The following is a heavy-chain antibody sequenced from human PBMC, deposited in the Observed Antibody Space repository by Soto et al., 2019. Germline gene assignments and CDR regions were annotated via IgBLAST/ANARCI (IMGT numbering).Heavy chain of an antibody. CDR1: GFDFNTYG. V-gene: IGHV3-30*18. J-gene: IGHJ5*02. Sequence: QVQLVESGGGVVQPGRSLRLSCAASGFDFNTYGLHWVRQAPGKGLEWVAAVSFDGGSQYYADSVKGRFTISRDKSNSTLYLRINSLGAEDTATYFCAKDSSVTAAGSGGWFDPWGPGTLVIVS. D-gene: IGHD6-13*01. CDR2: VSFDGGSQ. CDR3: AKDSSVTAAGSGGWFDP.